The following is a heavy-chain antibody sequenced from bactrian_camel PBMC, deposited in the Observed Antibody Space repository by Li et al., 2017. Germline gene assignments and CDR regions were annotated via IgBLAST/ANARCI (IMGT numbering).Heavy chain of an antibody. V-gene: IGHV3S1*01. CDR1: AFTSMYWW. Sequence: HVQLVESGGGLVQPGGSLRLSCSAGAFTSMYWWMGWVRQTPGKGLEWVSGISSGGGRTYYADSVKGRLTISRDNAKKTVYLQMNSLKAEDTALYYCATETFGGSWSPRSDFGYWGQGTQVTVS. D-gene: IGHD2*01. CDR3: ATETFGGSWSPRSDFGY. J-gene: IGHJ6*01. CDR2: ISSGGGRT.